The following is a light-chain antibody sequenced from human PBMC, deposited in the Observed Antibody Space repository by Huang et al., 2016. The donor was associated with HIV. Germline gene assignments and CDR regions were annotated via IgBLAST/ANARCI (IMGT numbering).Light chain of an antibody. CDR3: QHYSSWPPMYT. V-gene: IGKV3-15*01. J-gene: IGKJ2*01. CDR1: QSIYNK. Sequence: EVVMTQSPGTLSASPRERATLSCKTSQSIYNKLAWYQQKPGQAPRLLIYSTSTRATGVPARFSGGGSGTDFTLTISSLQSEDFGIYYCQHYSSWPPMYTFGQGTKLEI. CDR2: STS.